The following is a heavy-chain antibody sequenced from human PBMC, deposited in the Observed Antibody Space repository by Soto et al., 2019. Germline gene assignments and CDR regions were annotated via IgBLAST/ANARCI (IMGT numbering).Heavy chain of an antibody. Sequence: SETLSLTCTVSGGSISSYYWSWIRQPPGKGLEWIGYIYYSGSTNYNPSLKSRVTISVDTSKNQFSLKLSSVTAADTAVYYCARSPLPTPIFDYWGQGTLVTVSS. J-gene: IGHJ4*02. CDR2: IYYSGST. CDR1: GGSISSYY. V-gene: IGHV4-59*01. CDR3: ARSPLPTPIFDY.